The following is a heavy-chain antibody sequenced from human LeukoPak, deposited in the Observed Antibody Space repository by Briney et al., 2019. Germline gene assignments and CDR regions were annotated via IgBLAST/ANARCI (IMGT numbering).Heavy chain of an antibody. CDR2: IYWNDNK. Sequence: SGPTVVKPTQTLTLTCTFSGFSLSTSGVGVGWIRQPPGKALEWLALIYWNDNKLYSPSLMNRLTITKDTSKNQVVLTMTSMDPVDTATYYCAHRPKNRGTNNWFDPWGQGALVIVSS. CDR1: GFSLSTSGVG. J-gene: IGHJ5*02. V-gene: IGHV2-5*01. D-gene: IGHD1/OR15-1a*01. CDR3: AHRPKNRGTNNWFDP.